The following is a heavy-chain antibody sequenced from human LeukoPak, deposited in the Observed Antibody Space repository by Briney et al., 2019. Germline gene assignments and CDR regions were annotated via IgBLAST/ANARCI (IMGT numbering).Heavy chain of an antibody. CDR3: VRQGNSGWYSPDYFDF. Sequence: SETLSLTCSVSGGSISSSSYFWAWIRQPPGKGPEWIGTIYYSGTTYYNPSLKSRVTMSVDTSNNRFSLKLTSVTAADMAVYYCVRQGNSGWYSPDYFDFWGQGTLVTVSS. D-gene: IGHD6-19*01. V-gene: IGHV4-39*01. CDR1: GGSISSSSYF. J-gene: IGHJ4*02. CDR2: IYYSGTT.